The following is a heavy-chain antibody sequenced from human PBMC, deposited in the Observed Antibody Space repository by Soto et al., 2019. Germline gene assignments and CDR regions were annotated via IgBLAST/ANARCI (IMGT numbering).Heavy chain of an antibody. D-gene: IGHD3-22*01. Sequence: SETLSLTCAVYGGSFSGYYWSWIRQPPGKGLEWIGEIYYSGSTNYNPSLRSRVAISGDTSKNQFSLKLSSVTAADTAVYYCARGVGGSAYSSGWFAPWGQGTLVTVSS. CDR1: GGSFSGYY. CDR2: IYYSGST. V-gene: IGHV4-34*01. CDR3: ARGVGGSAYSSGWFAP. J-gene: IGHJ5*02.